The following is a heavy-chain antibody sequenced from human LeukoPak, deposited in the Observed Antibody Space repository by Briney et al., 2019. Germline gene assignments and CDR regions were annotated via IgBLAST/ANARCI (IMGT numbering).Heavy chain of an antibody. V-gene: IGHV4-59*01. Sequence: PSETLSLTCTVSGGSISSYYWSWIRQPPGKGLEWIGYIYYSGSTNYNPSLKSRVTISVDTSKNQFSLKLSSVTAADTAVYYCARGVTMIRGVILERTKSTNCFDPWGQGTLVIVSS. CDR2: IYYSGST. CDR1: GGSISSYY. D-gene: IGHD3-10*01. CDR3: ARGVTMIRGVILERTKSTNCFDP. J-gene: IGHJ5*02.